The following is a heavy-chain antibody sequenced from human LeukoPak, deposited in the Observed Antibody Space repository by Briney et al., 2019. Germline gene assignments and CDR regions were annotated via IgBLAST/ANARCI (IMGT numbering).Heavy chain of an antibody. V-gene: IGHV3-23*01. J-gene: IGHJ4*02. CDR1: GFTFSTCA. CDR3: AKDLNWGGR. CDR2: ISGSGTT. Sequence: PGGSLRLSCAASGFTFSTCAMTWVRQAPGKGLEWVSGISGSGTTDYADSVKGRFTISRDNSKNTVYLEMNSLRAEDTAVYYCAKDLNWGGRWGQGTLVTVSS. D-gene: IGHD7-27*01.